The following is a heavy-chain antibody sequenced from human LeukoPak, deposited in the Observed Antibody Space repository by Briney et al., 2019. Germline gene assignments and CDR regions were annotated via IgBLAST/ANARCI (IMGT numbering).Heavy chain of an antibody. V-gene: IGHV4-34*01. D-gene: IGHD5-24*01. Sequence: PSETLSLTCAVYGGSFSGYYWSWIRQPPGKGLEWIGEINHSGSTNYNPSLKSRVTISVDTSKNQFSLKLNSVTAADTAVYYCARGERRLQARFDYWGQGSLVTVSS. CDR2: INHSGST. CDR1: GGSFSGYY. CDR3: ARGERRLQARFDY. J-gene: IGHJ4*02.